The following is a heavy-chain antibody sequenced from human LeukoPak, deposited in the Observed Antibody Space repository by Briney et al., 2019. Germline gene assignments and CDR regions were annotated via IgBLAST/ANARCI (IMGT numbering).Heavy chain of an antibody. CDR3: ARDSSGWGAFDY. V-gene: IGHV4-61*01. D-gene: IGHD6-25*01. J-gene: IGHJ4*02. CDR1: GGSVSSGSYY. CDR2: IYYSGST. Sequence: SETLSFTCTVSGGSVSSGSYYWSWIRQPPGKGLEWIGYIYYSGSTNYNPSLKSRVTISVDTSKNQFSLKLSSVTAADTAVYYCARDSSGWGAFDYWGQGTLVTVSS.